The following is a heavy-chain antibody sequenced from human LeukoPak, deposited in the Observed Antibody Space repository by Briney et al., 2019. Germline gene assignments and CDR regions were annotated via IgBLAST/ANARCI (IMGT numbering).Heavy chain of an antibody. D-gene: IGHD3-3*01. CDR2: ISSSSSYI. Sequence: GGSLRLSCAASGFTFSSYSMNWVRQAPGKGLEGVSSISSSSSYIYYADSVKGRFTNSRDNAKNSLYLQMNSLRAEDTAVYYCARDPLKLYYDFWSGYYYFDYWGQGTLVTVSS. V-gene: IGHV3-21*01. CDR1: GFTFSSYS. CDR3: ARDPLKLYYDFWSGYYYFDY. J-gene: IGHJ4*02.